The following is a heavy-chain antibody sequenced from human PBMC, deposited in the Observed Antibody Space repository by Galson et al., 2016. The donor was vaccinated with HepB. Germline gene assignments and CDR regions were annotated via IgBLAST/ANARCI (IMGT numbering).Heavy chain of an antibody. J-gene: IGHJ4*02. CDR3: ARDRGRITMVQDPFDY. V-gene: IGHV1-18*04. D-gene: IGHD3-10*01. Sequence: SVKVSCKAPGYTFTNYGFSWVRQAPGQGLEWMGWISVYNGKTNYAQNLQDRVTLTTDTSTSTAYLELRNLRSDDTAVYYCARDRGRITMVQDPFDYWGQGTLVTVSS. CDR1: GYTFTNYG. CDR2: ISVYNGKT.